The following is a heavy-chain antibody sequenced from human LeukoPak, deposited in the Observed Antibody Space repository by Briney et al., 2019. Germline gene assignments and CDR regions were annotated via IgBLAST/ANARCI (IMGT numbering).Heavy chain of an antibody. Sequence: SQTLSLTRAISGDSVSSNSAAWNWIRQSPSRGLEWLGRTYYRSKWYNDYAVSVKSRITINPDTSKNQFSLQLNSVTPEDTAVYYCARSRLELVGPDWFDPWGQGTLVTVSS. CDR3: ARSRLELVGPDWFDP. CDR1: GDSVSSNSAA. V-gene: IGHV6-1*01. J-gene: IGHJ5*02. D-gene: IGHD1-7*01. CDR2: TYYRSKWYN.